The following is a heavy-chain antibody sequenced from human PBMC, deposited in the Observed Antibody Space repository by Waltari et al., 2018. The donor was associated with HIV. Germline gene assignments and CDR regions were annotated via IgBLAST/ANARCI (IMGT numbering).Heavy chain of an antibody. V-gene: IGHV4-34*02. CDR2: IDHGGIA. CDR1: GGSFGSYH. Sequence: QVLLEQWGAGLLNSSETLSLTCAVYGGSFGSYHWSWIRQSPGKGLAFIGKIDHGGIANYNPSLRSRVTTLIDTSKKQFSLRMKSMTAADTAMYYCTTYSPSMTSVSLHFWGQGNQITVSS. D-gene: IGHD3-22*01. CDR3: TTYSPSMTSVSLHF. J-gene: IGHJ4*02.